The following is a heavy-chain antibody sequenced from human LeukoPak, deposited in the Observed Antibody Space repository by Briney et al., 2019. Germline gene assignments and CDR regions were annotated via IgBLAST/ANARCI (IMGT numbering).Heavy chain of an antibody. CDR1: GFTFSSYA. CDR2: ISYDGSNK. V-gene: IGHV3-30*04. CDR3: AREGRLRGVRAHFDY. Sequence: GGSLRLSCAASGFTFSSYAMHWVRQAPGKGLEWVAVISYDGSNKYYADSVKGRFTISRDSSKNTLYLQMNSLRAEDTAVYYCAREGRLRGVRAHFDYWGQGTLVTVSS. D-gene: IGHD3-10*01. J-gene: IGHJ4*02.